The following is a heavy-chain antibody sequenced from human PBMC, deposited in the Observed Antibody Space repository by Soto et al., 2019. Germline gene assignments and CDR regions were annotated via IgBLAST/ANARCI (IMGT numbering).Heavy chain of an antibody. Sequence: SETLSLTCTVSGGSISSSYCSWIRQPPGKGLEWIGYIYYSGSTYYNPSLKSRVTISVDTSKNQFSLKLSSVTAADTAVYYCASFLAGNWGKVYFDYWGQGTLVTVSS. CDR2: IYYSGST. CDR1: GGSISSSY. CDR3: ASFLAGNWGKVYFDY. D-gene: IGHD6-19*01. J-gene: IGHJ4*02. V-gene: IGHV4-59*08.